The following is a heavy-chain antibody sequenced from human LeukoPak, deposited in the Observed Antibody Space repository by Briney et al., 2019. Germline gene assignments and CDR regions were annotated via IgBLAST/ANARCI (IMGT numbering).Heavy chain of an antibody. CDR1: GYTFTSYA. Sequence: ASVKVSCKASGYTFTSYAMHWVRQAPGQRLEWMGWTNAGNGNTKYSQEFQGRVTITRDTSASTAYMELSSLRSEDMAVYYCARDRMTRDYYDSSGYYFDAFDIWGQGTMVTVSS. D-gene: IGHD3-22*01. V-gene: IGHV1-3*02. J-gene: IGHJ3*02. CDR2: TNAGNGNT. CDR3: ARDRMTRDYYDSSGYYFDAFDI.